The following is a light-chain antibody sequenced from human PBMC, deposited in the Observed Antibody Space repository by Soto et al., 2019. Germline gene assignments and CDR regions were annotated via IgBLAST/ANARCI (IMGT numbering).Light chain of an antibody. J-gene: IGKJ4*01. CDR1: QSISSW. CDR2: DAS. Sequence: DVQMTQAPAALSASVGDRVTITCRASQSISSWLDWYQQRPGKAPKLLIYDASSLESGVPSRFSGSGSGTEFTLTISSLQPDDVAAYYCQQSYRTPLTFGGGTKVDIK. CDR3: QQSYRTPLT. V-gene: IGKV1-5*01.